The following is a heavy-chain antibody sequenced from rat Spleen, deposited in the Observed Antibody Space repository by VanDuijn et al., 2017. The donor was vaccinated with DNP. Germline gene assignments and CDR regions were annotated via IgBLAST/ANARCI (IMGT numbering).Heavy chain of an antibody. J-gene: IGHJ2*01. V-gene: IGHV5-58*01. CDR3: AKEGGG. D-gene: IGHD4-3*01. CDR1: GFTFSNYW. CDR2: IVYDGSST. Sequence: EVQLVETGGGLVQPGRSLKLSCVASGFTFSNYWMYWIRQAPGKGLEWVATIVYDGSSTYYPDSVKGRFTISRDNAENTVYLQMNSLRSEDTATYYCAKEGGGWGQGVMVTVSS.